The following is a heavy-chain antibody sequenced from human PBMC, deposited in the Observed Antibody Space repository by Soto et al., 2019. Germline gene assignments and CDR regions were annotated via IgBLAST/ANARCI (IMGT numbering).Heavy chain of an antibody. J-gene: IGHJ4*02. CDR3: ATVPSSSGRAHFDY. CDR2: ISYDGSNK. D-gene: IGHD2-15*01. CDR1: GFTFSSYA. V-gene: IGHV3-30-3*01. Sequence: QVQLVESGGGVVQPGRSLRLSCAASGFTFSSYAMHWVRQAPGKGLEWVAVISYDGSNKYYADSVKGRFTISRDNSKKTLYLQMKSLRAEETAVYYCATVPSSSGRAHFDYWGQGTLVTVSS.